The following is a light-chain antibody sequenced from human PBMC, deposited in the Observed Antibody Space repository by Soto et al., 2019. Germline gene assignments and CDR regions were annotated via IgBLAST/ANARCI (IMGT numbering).Light chain of an antibody. CDR2: GAS. Sequence: EIVLTQSPGTLSLSPGERATLSCRASQSVSSSYLAWYQQKPGQAPRLLIYGASSRATGIPDRFSGSGSGTDFTLTISRLEPEDFAVYYCQQYGSSLTVGGGNKVDIK. CDR3: QQYGSSLT. V-gene: IGKV3-20*01. J-gene: IGKJ4*01. CDR1: QSVSSSY.